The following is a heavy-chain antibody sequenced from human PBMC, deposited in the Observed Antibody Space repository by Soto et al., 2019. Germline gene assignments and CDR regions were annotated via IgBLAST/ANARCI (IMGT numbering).Heavy chain of an antibody. V-gene: IGHV4-39*01. J-gene: IGHJ4*02. CDR1: DDSINSDKYY. CDR2: IYYRGNA. D-gene: IGHD3-9*01. Sequence: QLQLQESGPGLVKPSETLSLTCSVSDDSINSDKYYWGWILQPPGKVLEWIGSIYYRGNAYYNPSLQTRVTISLDKSKSQFSLKLNSVTAADSAVYFCARLEGLATISYYFDFWGPGALVTVSS. CDR3: ARLEGLATISYYFDF.